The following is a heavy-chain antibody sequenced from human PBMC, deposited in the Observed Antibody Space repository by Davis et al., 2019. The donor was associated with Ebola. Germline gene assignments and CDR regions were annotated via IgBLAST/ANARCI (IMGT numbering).Heavy chain of an antibody. CDR1: GFTFSSYT. CDR3: ARGRGGAYYYDY. J-gene: IGHJ4*02. CDR2: INSNGGST. D-gene: IGHD3-16*01. Sequence: GESLKIPCAAPGFTFSSYTMHWVRQAPGKGLEYVSAINSNGGSTYYANSVTGRFTISRDNSKNTLYLQKGSLRAEDMAVYYCARGRGGAYYYDYWGQGTLVTVSS. V-gene: IGHV3-64*01.